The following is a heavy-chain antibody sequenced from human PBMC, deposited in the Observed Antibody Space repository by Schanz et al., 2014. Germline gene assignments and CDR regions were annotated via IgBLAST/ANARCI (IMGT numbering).Heavy chain of an antibody. D-gene: IGHD3-10*01. CDR3: ARVHIATYHYYSPGAFDI. CDR1: GYIFGSHG. Sequence: QLMQSGSEVRKPGASVKVSCKASGYIFGSHGMTWVRQAPGQGPELMGWINAHTGNTQYAQKFQGRVNMTRDTVTTTVHLELTRLRTDDTAIYYCARVHIATYHYYSPGAFDIWGQGTRVTVSS. J-gene: IGHJ3*02. V-gene: IGHV1-18*01. CDR2: INAHTGNT.